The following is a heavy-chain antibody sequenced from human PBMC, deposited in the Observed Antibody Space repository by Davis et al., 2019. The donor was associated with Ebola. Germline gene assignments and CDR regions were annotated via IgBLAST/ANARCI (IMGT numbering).Heavy chain of an antibody. Sequence: PGGPLRLSCAASGFTFSSYEMNWVRQAPGKGLGWVSAVSASGGTTYYADPVKGRFTISRDNSKNMLYLQMNSLRAEDTAVYYCAKETKGNPGWYFDLWGRGSLVSVSS. J-gene: IGHJ2*01. CDR1: GFTFSSYE. D-gene: IGHD2-8*01. CDR3: AKETKGNPGWYFDL. CDR2: VSASGGTT. V-gene: IGHV3-23*01.